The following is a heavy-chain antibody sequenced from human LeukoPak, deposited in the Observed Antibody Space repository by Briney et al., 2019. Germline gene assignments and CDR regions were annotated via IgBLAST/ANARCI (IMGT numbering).Heavy chain of an antibody. CDR2: IFGSGGSA. CDR1: GFTFGSYA. V-gene: IGHV3-23*01. Sequence: GGSLRLSCEASGFTFGSYAMYWVRQAPGKGLEWVAGIFGSGGSAHYADSAKGRFTISRDNSKNTVYLQINSLRAEDTAVYYCGKTTTGYSSGQKPAWPVDYWGQGTLVTVYS. CDR3: GKTTTGYSSGQKPAWPVDY. D-gene: IGHD6-19*01. J-gene: IGHJ4*02.